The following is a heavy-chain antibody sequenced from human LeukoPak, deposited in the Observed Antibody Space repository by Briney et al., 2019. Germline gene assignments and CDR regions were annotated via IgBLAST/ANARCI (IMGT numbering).Heavy chain of an antibody. CDR1: GGSISSGGYY. D-gene: IGHD3-10*01. V-gene: IGHV4-31*03. CDR2: IHYSGNT. CDR3: AREGPYGSGSYVHYFDY. J-gene: IGHJ4*02. Sequence: PSQTLSLTCTVSGGSISSGGYYWSWIRQHPGKGLEWIGYIHYSGNTYYNPSLKSRLTISVDTSKNQFSLKLSSVTAADTAVYYCAREGPYGSGSYVHYFDYWGQGTLVTVSS.